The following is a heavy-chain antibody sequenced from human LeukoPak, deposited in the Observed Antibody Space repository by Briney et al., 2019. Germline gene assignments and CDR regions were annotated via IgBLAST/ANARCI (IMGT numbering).Heavy chain of an antibody. Sequence: SETLSLTCTVSGGSIISNYWSWFRQSAGTGLEWSGRIYGSGSTDYNPSLKSRVTMSLDTSRKQFSLRLTSVTAADTAVYYCARLKFYDSTGYSPGYYMDVWGKGTTVSVFS. CDR2: IYGSGST. CDR3: ARLKFYDSTGYSPGYYMDV. J-gene: IGHJ6*03. CDR1: GGSIISNY. D-gene: IGHD3-22*01. V-gene: IGHV4-4*07.